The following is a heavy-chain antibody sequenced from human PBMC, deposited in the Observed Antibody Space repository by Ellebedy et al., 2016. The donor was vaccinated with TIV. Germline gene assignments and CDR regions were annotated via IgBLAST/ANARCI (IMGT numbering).Heavy chain of an antibody. CDR3: ARPPMGTYYDFWSGYSLDY. Sequence: ASVKVSXXASGYTFTGYYMHWVRQAPGQGLEWMGWINPNSGGTNYAQKFQGRVTMTRDTSISTAYMELSRLRSDDTAVYYCARPPMGTYYDFWSGYSLDYWGQGTLVTVSS. CDR2: INPNSGGT. V-gene: IGHV1-2*02. D-gene: IGHD3-3*01. CDR1: GYTFTGYY. J-gene: IGHJ4*02.